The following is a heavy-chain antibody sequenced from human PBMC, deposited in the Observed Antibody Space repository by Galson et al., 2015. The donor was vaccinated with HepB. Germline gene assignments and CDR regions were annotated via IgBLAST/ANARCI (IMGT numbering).Heavy chain of an antibody. Sequence: SVKVSCKASGYTFTAYYIQWVRQAPGQGLEWMGWINPNSGATTFSQKFQGSVTMTRDTSTFTAYMQMNSLRAEDTAVYYCVRVGSSWYSYLDSWGQGTLVTVSS. CDR3: VRVGSSWYSYLDS. CDR2: INPNSGAT. CDR1: GYTFTAYY. J-gene: IGHJ4*02. D-gene: IGHD6-13*01. V-gene: IGHV1-2*02.